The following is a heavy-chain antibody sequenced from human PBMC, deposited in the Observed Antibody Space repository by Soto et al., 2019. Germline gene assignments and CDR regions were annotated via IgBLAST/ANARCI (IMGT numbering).Heavy chain of an antibody. V-gene: IGHV4-31*03. CDR2: ISQNGRT. Sequence: KPSETLSLTCTVSGGSIDSGRYYWTWLRQSPGKRLEWLAYISQNGRTYYSPSLKSRAVISMDTSKNQFSLNLTSITAADTAMYYCAREGEYCNGNCYSGHFDSWGQGTLVTVSS. D-gene: IGHD2-21*02. J-gene: IGHJ4*02. CDR3: AREGEYCNGNCYSGHFDS. CDR1: GGSIDSGRYY.